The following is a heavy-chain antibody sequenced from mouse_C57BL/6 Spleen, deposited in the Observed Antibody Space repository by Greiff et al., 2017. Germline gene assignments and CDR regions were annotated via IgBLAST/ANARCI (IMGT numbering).Heavy chain of an antibody. CDR2: FYPGSGSI. V-gene: IGHV1-62-2*01. J-gene: IGHJ4*01. D-gene: IGHD1-1*02. CDR3: ARHEDRVGSYGYARDY. Sequence: QVQLQQSGAELVKPGASVKMSCKASGYTFTEYTIHWVKQRSGQGLEWIGWFYPGSGSIKYNEKFKDKATLTADKSSSTVYMELSRLTSEDSAVYICARHEDRVGSYGYARDYWGQGTSVTVSS. CDR1: GYTFTEYT.